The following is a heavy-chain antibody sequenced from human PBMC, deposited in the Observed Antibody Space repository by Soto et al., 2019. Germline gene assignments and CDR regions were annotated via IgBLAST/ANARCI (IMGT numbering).Heavy chain of an antibody. V-gene: IGHV3-30*18. CDR3: AKGAQAAAVLDH. Sequence: QVQLLESGGGVVQPGRSLKLSCTTSGFTFSLYGMHWVRQAPGKGLEWLAVISFAGKNRYYADSVKGRFTISRDNPKTTLFLQMSNLRADDTAVYFCAKGAQAAAVLDHWGQGALVTVAS. CDR1: GFTFSLYG. D-gene: IGHD6-25*01. CDR2: ISFAGKNR. J-gene: IGHJ4*02.